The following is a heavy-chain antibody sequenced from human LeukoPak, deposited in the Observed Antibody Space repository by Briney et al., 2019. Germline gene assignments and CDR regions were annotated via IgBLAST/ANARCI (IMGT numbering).Heavy chain of an antibody. D-gene: IGHD2-2*01. CDR2: ISYDGSNK. J-gene: IGHJ3*02. CDR3: ARGVRYCSSTSCYFRAFDI. CDR1: GFTFSSYA. V-gene: IGHV3-30-3*01. Sequence: PGRSLRLSCAASGFTFSSYAMHWVRQAPGKGLEGVAVISYDGSNKYYANSVKGRFTISRDNSKNTQYLQMNSLRAEDTAVYYCARGVRYCSSTSCYFRAFDIWGQGTMVTVSS.